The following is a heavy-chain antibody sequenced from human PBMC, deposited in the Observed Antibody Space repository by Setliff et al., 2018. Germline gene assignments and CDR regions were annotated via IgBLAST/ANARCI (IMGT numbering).Heavy chain of an antibody. Sequence: SETLSLTCTVSGGSISSTTDYWGWIRHPPGKGLEWIGYIYYSGSTYYNPSLKSRVTISVDTSKNQFSLRLSSVTAADTAVYYCASYDSPSSSWDYWGQGTLVTVSS. CDR3: ASYDSPSSSWDY. CDR1: GGSISSTTDY. CDR2: IYYSGST. J-gene: IGHJ4*02. V-gene: IGHV4-30-4*08. D-gene: IGHD6-13*01.